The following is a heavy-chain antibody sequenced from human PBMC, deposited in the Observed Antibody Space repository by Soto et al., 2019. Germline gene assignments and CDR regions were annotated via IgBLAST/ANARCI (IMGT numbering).Heavy chain of an antibody. CDR2: ISSSSSYI. J-gene: IGHJ4*02. CDR1: GFTFSSYS. Sequence: EVQLVESGGGLVKPGGSLRLSCAASGFTFSSYSMNWVRQAPGKGLEWVSSISSSSSYIYYADSVKGRITISRDNAKNSLYLQMNSLRAEDTAVYYCARDLIAVDQNPWDYWGQGTLVTVSS. V-gene: IGHV3-21*01. CDR3: ARDLIAVDQNPWDY. D-gene: IGHD6-19*01.